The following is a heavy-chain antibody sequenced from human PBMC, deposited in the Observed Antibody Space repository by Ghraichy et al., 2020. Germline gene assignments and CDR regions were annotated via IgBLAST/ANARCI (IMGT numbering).Heavy chain of an antibody. D-gene: IGHD4-17*01. Sequence: ASVKVSCQASGYMFTTYGITWVRQAPGQGLEWMGWISGNNGYTTYAQTLQGRVTMTKDSSTSTAYMELRSLRFDDTAIYYCARVDGDYGDWLDPWGQGTLVTVSS. CDR3: ARVDGDYGDWLDP. V-gene: IGHV1-18*01. CDR2: ISGNNGYT. CDR1: GYMFTTYG. J-gene: IGHJ5*02.